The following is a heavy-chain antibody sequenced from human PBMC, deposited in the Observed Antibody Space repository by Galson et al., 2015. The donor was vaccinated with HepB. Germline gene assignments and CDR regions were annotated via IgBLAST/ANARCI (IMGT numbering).Heavy chain of an antibody. CDR3: AASTTGPVDS. CDR2: IKQDRSDK. CDR1: GFTFSNYW. D-gene: IGHD4-17*01. J-gene: IGHJ4*02. Sequence: SLRLSCAASGFTFSNYWMTWVRQAPGKGLEWVANIKQDRSDKYYVDSVKGRFTISRDNSKNTVSLQMNSLRAEDTAVYYCAASTTGPVDSWGQGTLVTVSS. V-gene: IGHV3-7*01.